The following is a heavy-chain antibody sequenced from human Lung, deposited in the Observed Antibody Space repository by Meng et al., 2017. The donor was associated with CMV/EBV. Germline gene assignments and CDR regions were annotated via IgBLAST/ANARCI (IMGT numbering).Heavy chain of an antibody. Sequence: SETLSLXCAVYGGSFSGYYWSWIRQPPGKGLEWLGEINHSGSTNYNPSLMSRVTISVDTSKNQFSLKLSSVTAADTAVYYCARGRRGGFLELLLSGNWFDPWXQGTLVTVSS. CDR1: GGSFSGYY. V-gene: IGHV4-34*01. D-gene: IGHD3-3*01. CDR3: ARGRRGGFLELLLSGNWFDP. CDR2: INHSGST. J-gene: IGHJ5*02.